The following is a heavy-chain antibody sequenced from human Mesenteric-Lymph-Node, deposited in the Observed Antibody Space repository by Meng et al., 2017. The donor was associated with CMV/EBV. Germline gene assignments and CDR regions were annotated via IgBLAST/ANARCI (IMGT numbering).Heavy chain of an antibody. D-gene: IGHD1/OR15-1a*01. Sequence: ASVKVSCKASGYRFTGYYIHWVRQAPGQGLEWMGWININSGGSNYAQQFQGRVTMTRDTSIGTAYMELSRLRSDDTAVYFCARDYGNNSFDYWGQGTLVTFSS. CDR1: GYRFTGYY. CDR3: ARDYGNNSFDY. J-gene: IGHJ4*02. V-gene: IGHV1-2*02. CDR2: ININSGGS.